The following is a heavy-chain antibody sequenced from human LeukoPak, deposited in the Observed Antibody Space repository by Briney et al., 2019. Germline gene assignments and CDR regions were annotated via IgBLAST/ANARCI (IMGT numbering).Heavy chain of an antibody. CDR2: ISGSGGST. V-gene: IGHV3-23*01. J-gene: IGHJ4*02. CDR1: GFTFSSYA. Sequence: GGSLRLSCAASGFTFSSYAMSWVRQAPGKGLEWVSAISGSGGSTYYADSVKGRFTISRDNSKNTLYLQMNSLRAEDTAVYYCAQLRYFDWLLHPPPFFIDYWGQGTLVTVSS. CDR3: AQLRYFDWLLHPPPFFIDY. D-gene: IGHD3-9*01.